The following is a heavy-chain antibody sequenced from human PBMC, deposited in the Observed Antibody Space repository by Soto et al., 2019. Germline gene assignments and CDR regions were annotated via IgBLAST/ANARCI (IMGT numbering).Heavy chain of an antibody. CDR3: ARGRESYYKDYCDY. V-gene: IGHV3-30-3*01. CDR2: ISYEGSNK. CDR1: AFTFSSYA. Sequence: QVQLVESGGGGVQPGRSLRLSCAASAFTFSSYAMHWVRQAPGKGLERVAVISYEGSNKYYADSVKGRFTISRDNSKNTLYLQMDSLRAEDTAVYYCARGRESYYKDYCDYWGQGTLVTVSS. J-gene: IGHJ4*02. D-gene: IGHD1-26*01.